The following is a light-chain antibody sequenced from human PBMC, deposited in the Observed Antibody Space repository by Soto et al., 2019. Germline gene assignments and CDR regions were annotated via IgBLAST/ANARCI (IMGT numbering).Light chain of an antibody. J-gene: IGLJ1*01. V-gene: IGLV2-14*01. CDR2: DVS. CDR1: SSYVGNYNY. Sequence: QSVLTQPASVSGSPGQSIAISCTGTSSYVGNYNYVSWYQQHPGKAPKLMIHDVSNRPSGVSDRFSGSKSGNTASLTISGLQAEDEADYYCSSYTSSNTYVFGTGTKVTVL. CDR3: SSYTSSNTYV.